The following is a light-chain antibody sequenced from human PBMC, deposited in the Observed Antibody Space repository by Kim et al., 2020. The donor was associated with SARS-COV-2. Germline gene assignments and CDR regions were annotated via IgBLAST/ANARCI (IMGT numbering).Light chain of an antibody. J-gene: IGLJ2*01. CDR1: SGSIDDNY. V-gene: IGLV6-57*04. CDR2: EDD. CDR3: QSYNRDNVI. Sequence: NFMLTQPHSVSESPGKTVTISCTRSSGSIDDNYVQWYQQRPGGVPTTVIYEDDQRPSGVSDRFSGSIDNSSNSAPLTISGLRTEDEADYYCQSYNRDNVIFGGGTQLTVL.